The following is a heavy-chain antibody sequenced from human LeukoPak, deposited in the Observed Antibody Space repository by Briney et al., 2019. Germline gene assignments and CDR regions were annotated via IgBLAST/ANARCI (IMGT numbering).Heavy chain of an antibody. J-gene: IGHJ6*03. V-gene: IGHV3-48*04. Sequence: GGSLRLSWAASGFTFSSYSMNWFRKAPGKGLEWVSYLISRSTTIYYADAVKGRFTISRDNAKNSLYLQMNGLRVEDTAVYYCAKVMPPGRIRFYSYYMDVWGKGTTVTVS. D-gene: IGHD2-15*01. CDR3: AKVMPPGRIRFYSYYMDV. CDR1: GFTFSSYS. CDR2: LISRSTTI.